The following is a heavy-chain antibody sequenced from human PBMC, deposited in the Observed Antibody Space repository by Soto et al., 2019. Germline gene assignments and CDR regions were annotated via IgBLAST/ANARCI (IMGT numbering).Heavy chain of an antibody. D-gene: IGHD3-10*01. CDR2: IHSGGDT. V-gene: IGHV3-53*01. J-gene: IGHJ4*02. CDR3: AGSTNYYLYYFDY. CDR1: GFSVSGNY. Sequence: LRLSCAASGFSVSGNYMSWVRQAPGKGPEWISVIHSGGDTNYADSVKGRFTISRDKSKNTLYLQMSSLRAEDTAVYYCAGSTNYYLYYFDYWGQGTLVTVSS.